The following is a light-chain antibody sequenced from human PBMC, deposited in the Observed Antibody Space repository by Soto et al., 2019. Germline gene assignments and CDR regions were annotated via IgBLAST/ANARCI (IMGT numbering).Light chain of an antibody. J-gene: IGKJ5*01. CDR1: HSISSY. CDR2: GAS. V-gene: IGKV3-15*01. Sequence: EIVLTQSPATLSLSPGERATLSCRASHSISSYLAWYQQKPGQPPRLVIYGASTRATGTPARFSGSGSGTEFTLTISSLQSEDFAVYYCQQYNNWPPITFGQGTRLEIK. CDR3: QQYNNWPPIT.